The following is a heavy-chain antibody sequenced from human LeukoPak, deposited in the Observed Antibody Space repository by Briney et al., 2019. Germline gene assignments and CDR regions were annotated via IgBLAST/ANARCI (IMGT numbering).Heavy chain of an antibody. CDR3: ARAGRSWHYFFDY. CDR2: IYSGGST. Sequence: GGSLRLSCAASGFTVSSNYMSWVRQAPGKGLEWVSVIYSGGSTYYADSVKGRFTISRDNSKNTLYLQMNSLRAEDTAVYYCARAGRSWHYFFDYWGQGTLVTVSS. V-gene: IGHV3-53*01. CDR1: GFTVSSNY. J-gene: IGHJ4*02. D-gene: IGHD6-13*01.